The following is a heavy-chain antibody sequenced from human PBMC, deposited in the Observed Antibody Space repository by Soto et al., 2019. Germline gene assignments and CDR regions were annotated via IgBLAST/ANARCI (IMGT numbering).Heavy chain of an antibody. CDR2: TLQRSKWYF. J-gene: IGHJ4*02. CDR1: GDSVSSNTAA. D-gene: IGHD2-15*01. V-gene: IGHV6-1*01. CDR3: ARDLSARLDS. Sequence: SQTLSLTCVISGDSVSSNTAAWKWIRLSPSRGLEWLGRTLQRSKWYFEYAISVKSRITINPDTSKNQFSLQLNSVTPEDTAVYFCARDLSARLDSWGQGTLVTVSS.